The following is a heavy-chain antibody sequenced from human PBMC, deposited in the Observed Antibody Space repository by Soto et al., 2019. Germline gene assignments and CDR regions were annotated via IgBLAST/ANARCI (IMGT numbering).Heavy chain of an antibody. Sequence: QVQLQESGPGLVKPSQTLSLTCTVSGGSISSGGYYWSWIRQHPGKGLEWIGYISYSGSTYYNPSLKSRGTISVDTSKNKFALKLSYVTAADTAVYYFAREGAGPKGSSSWPDDAFDIWGQGTMVTVSS. CDR3: AREGAGPKGSSSWPDDAFDI. D-gene: IGHD6-13*01. CDR2: ISYSGST. CDR1: GGSISSGGYY. J-gene: IGHJ3*02. V-gene: IGHV4-31*03.